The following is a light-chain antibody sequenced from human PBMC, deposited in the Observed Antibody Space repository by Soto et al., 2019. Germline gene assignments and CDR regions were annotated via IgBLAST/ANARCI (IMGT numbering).Light chain of an antibody. V-gene: IGLV2-14*03. CDR2: DVS. J-gene: IGLJ2*01. Sequence: QSVLTQPASVSGSPGQSITISCAGTSSDVGGYNYVSWYQQHPGKAPKLMIYDVSNRPSGVSDRFSGSKSGNTASLTISGLQAEDEADYYCSSYTSSSTLVVFGGGTKPDRP. CDR3: SSYTSSSTLVV. CDR1: SSDVGGYNY.